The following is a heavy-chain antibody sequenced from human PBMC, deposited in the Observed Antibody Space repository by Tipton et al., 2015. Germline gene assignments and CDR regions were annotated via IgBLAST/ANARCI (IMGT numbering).Heavy chain of an antibody. CDR3: GKDDGYNYGGTIEH. CDR2: ISWNSISI. Sequence: SLRLSCAASGFTFSNYAMTWVRQPPGKGLEWVSGISWNSISIGYADSVKGRFTISRDNVKKSLYLEMNSLRADDTALYYCGKDDGYNYGGTIEHWGQGTLVTVSS. D-gene: IGHD5-24*01. CDR1: GFTFSNYA. J-gene: IGHJ4*02. V-gene: IGHV3-9*01.